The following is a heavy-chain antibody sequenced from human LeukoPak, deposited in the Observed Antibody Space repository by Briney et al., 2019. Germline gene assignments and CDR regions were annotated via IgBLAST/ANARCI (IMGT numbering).Heavy chain of an antibody. CDR1: GYRFTDYD. Sequence: ASVKVSCKASGYRFTDYDISWVRQAPGQGLEWMGWIRGYNGNANYAQNLQGRVTMTTDTSTNTAYMELRGLRSDDTAVYYCARGYCSGGSCYYFDLWGRGTLVTVSS. CDR3: ARGYCSGGSCYYFDL. D-gene: IGHD2-15*01. CDR2: IRGYNGNA. J-gene: IGHJ2*01. V-gene: IGHV1-18*04.